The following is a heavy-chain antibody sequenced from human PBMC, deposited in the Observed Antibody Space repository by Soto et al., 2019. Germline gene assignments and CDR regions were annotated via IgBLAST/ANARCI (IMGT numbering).Heavy chain of an antibody. V-gene: IGHV3-9*01. J-gene: IGHJ4*02. CDR1: GFTFDDYA. Sequence: GGSLRLSCAASGFTFDDYAMHWVRQAPGKGLEWVSGISWNSGSIGYADSVKGRFTISRDNAKNSLYLQMNSLRAEDTALYYCAKDHGHGRLEWLYIDYWGQGTLVTVSS. D-gene: IGHD3-3*01. CDR3: AKDHGHGRLEWLYIDY. CDR2: ISWNSGSI.